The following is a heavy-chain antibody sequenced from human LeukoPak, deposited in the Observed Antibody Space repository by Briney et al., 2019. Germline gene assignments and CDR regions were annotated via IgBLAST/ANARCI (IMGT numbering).Heavy chain of an antibody. J-gene: IGHJ4*02. V-gene: IGHV4-34*01. CDR1: SGSLSAYY. CDR3: ARSPRYCSGGSCYFLHY. Sequence: SETLSLTCAVYSGSLSAYYWSWICQPPGKGLEWIGEVNHSGSANYNPSLKSRVTMSVDTSKNQFSLKLSSVTAADTAVYYCARSPRYCSGGSCYFLHYWGQGTLVTVSS. D-gene: IGHD2-15*01. CDR2: VNHSGSA.